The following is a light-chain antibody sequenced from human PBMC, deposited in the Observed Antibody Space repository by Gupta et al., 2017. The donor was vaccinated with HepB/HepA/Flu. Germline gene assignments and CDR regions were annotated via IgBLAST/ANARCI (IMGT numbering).Light chain of an antibody. CDR2: WAS. V-gene: IGKV4-1*01. J-gene: IGKJ4*01. CDR1: QSVLYSSNNKNY. Sequence: ATINCKSSQSVLYSSNNKNYLAWYQQKPGQPPKLLIYWASTRESGVPDRFSGSGSGTDFTLTISSLQAEDVAVYYCQQYYSTPLTFGGGTKVEIK. CDR3: QQYYSTPLT.